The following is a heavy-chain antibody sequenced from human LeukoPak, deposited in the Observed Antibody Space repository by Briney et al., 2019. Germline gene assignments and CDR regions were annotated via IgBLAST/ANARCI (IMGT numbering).Heavy chain of an antibody. Sequence: SVKVSCKASGYTFTSYAISWVRQAPGQGLEWMGRIIPILGIANYAQKFQGRVTITADKSTSTAYMELSSLRSEDTAVYYCARDRQVVGASNWFDPWGQGTLVTVSS. J-gene: IGHJ5*02. D-gene: IGHD1-26*01. CDR1: GYTFTSYA. V-gene: IGHV1-69*04. CDR3: ARDRQVVGASNWFDP. CDR2: IIPILGIA.